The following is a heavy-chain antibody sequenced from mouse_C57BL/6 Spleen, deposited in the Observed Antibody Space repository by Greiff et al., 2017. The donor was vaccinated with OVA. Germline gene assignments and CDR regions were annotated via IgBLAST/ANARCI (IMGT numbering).Heavy chain of an antibody. Sequence: VQLKQSGPELVKPGASVKIPCKASGYTLTDYNMDWVKQSHGKSLEWIGDINPNNGGTIYNQKCKGKATLTVDKSSSTAYMELRSLTSEDTAVYYCARTDPPWFAYWGQGTLVTVSA. CDR2: INPNNGGT. V-gene: IGHV1-18*01. CDR3: ARTDPPWFAY. J-gene: IGHJ3*01. CDR1: GYTLTDYN.